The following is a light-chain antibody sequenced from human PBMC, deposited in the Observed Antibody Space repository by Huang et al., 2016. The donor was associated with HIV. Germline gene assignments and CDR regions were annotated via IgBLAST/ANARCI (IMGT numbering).Light chain of an antibody. CDR2: GAS. CDR1: QSVSNN. Sequence: ETVMTQSPATLSVSAGERATLSCRASQSVSNNLAWYQQKPGQALRLLIYGASTRATGIPARFSGSGSETEFSLTISSLQSEDFAIYYCQQYRIWPPTFGQGTTVDIK. CDR3: QQYRIWPPT. J-gene: IGKJ1*01. V-gene: IGKV3-15*01.